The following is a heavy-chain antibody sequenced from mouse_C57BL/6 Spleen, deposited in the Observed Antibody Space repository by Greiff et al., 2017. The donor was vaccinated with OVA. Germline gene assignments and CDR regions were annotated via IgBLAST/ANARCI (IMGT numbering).Heavy chain of an antibody. Sequence: QVQLQQPGAELVKPGASVKMSCKASGYTFTSYWITWVKQRPGQGLEWIGDIYPGSGSTNYNEKFKSKATLTVDTSSSTAYMQLSSLTSEDSAVYYCAREGTGTRRFDYWGQGTTLTVSS. CDR3: AREGTGTRRFDY. CDR2: IYPGSGST. CDR1: GYTFTSYW. D-gene: IGHD4-1*01. J-gene: IGHJ2*01. V-gene: IGHV1-55*01.